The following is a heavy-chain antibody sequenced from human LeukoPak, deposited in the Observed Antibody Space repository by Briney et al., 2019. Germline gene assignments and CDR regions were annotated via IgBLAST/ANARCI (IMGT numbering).Heavy chain of an antibody. CDR2: MSFDVNNK. CDR1: GFTFSSYA. D-gene: IGHD2-2*01. J-gene: IGHJ4*02. CDR3: ARDGGYCSSTSCYSYFDY. V-gene: IGHV3-30*04. Sequence: GGSLRLSCVASGFTFSSYAFHWVRQAPGKGLEWVATMSFDVNNKYYADSVRGRFTISRDNSKNTLYLQMNSLRAEDTAVYYCARDGGYCSSTSCYSYFDYWGQGTLVTVSS.